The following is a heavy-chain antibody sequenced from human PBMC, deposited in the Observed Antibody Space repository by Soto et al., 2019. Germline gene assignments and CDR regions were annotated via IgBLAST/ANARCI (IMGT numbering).Heavy chain of an antibody. J-gene: IGHJ4*02. CDR2: INRSGAT. V-gene: IGHV4-34*01. Sequence: PSETLSLTCAVYGDSFSDHYCSWIRQSPGKGLEWIGEINRSGATNYNPSLKSRVAISVDTSKNQFSLKLNSVSAADTAMYYCATSRGIAVAGFDYSGQGTLVTVSS. D-gene: IGHD6-19*01. CDR3: ATSRGIAVAGFDY. CDR1: GDSFSDHY.